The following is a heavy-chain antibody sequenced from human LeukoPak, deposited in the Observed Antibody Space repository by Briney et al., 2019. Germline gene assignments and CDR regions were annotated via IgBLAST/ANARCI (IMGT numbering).Heavy chain of an antibody. J-gene: IGHJ4*02. V-gene: IGHV4-61*02. CDR3: ASLAYSSSSFLYYFDY. D-gene: IGHD6-6*01. Sequence: SQTLSLTCTVSGGSISSGSYYWSWIRQPAGKGLEWIGRIYTSGSTYYNPSLKSRVTISVDTSKNQFSLKLSSVTAADTAVYYCASLAYSSSSFLYYFDYWGQGTLVTVSS. CDR1: GGSISSGSYY. CDR2: IYTSGST.